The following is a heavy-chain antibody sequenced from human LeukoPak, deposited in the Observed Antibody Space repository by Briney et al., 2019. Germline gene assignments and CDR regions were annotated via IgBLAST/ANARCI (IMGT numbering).Heavy chain of an antibody. J-gene: IGHJ4*02. D-gene: IGHD6-19*01. CDR1: GGSISSYY. V-gene: IGHV4-59*01. CDR2: IYYSGST. Sequence: SETLSLTCTVSGGSISSYYWSWIRQPPGKGLEWIGYIYYSGSTNYNPSLKSRVTISVDTSKNQFSLKLSSVTAADTAVYYCARARAVAGTLGYYFDYWGQGTLVTVSS. CDR3: ARARAVAGTLGYYFDY.